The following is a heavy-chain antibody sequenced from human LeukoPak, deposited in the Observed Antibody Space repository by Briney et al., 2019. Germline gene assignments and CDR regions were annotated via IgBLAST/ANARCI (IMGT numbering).Heavy chain of an antibody. V-gene: IGHV1-46*01. CDR1: GYTFTTYY. J-gene: IGHJ4*02. D-gene: IGHD1-1*01. CDR2: INPSGGST. Sequence: ASVKVSCKASGYTFTTYYIHWVRQAPGQGLEWMGFINPSGGSTSYAQKFQARITMTRDTSTSTVCMELSSLRSEDTAVYYCARNVGSGFDYWGQGTLVTVSS. CDR3: ARNVGSGFDY.